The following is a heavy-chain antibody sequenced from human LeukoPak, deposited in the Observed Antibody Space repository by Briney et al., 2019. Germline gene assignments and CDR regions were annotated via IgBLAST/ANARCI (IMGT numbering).Heavy chain of an antibody. J-gene: IGHJ4*02. CDR2: ISSGGSTI. Sequence: GGSLRLSCAASGFSFSSYGMSWVRQAPGKGLEWVSYISSGGSTIYYADSVKGRFTISRDNAKNSLYLQMNSLRAEDTAVYYCARWGVGDYWGQGTLVTVSS. CDR1: GFSFSSYG. V-gene: IGHV3-48*04. D-gene: IGHD1-26*01. CDR3: ARWGVGDY.